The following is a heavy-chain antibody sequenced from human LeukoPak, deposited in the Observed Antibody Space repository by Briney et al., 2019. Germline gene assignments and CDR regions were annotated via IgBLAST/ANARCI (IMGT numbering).Heavy chain of an antibody. CDR3: TTSYSGNSWYDWFGP. CDR2: IRTKANTYAT. CDR1: GFTFSNYG. V-gene: IGHV3-73*01. Sequence: GGSLRLSCTASGFTFSNYGMHWVRQASGKGLEWVGLIRTKANTYATAYAASVTGRFTISRDDSKTTSYLQMNSLKTEDTALYFCTTSYSGNSWYDWFGPWGQGTLVTVSS. J-gene: IGHJ5*02. D-gene: IGHD6-13*01.